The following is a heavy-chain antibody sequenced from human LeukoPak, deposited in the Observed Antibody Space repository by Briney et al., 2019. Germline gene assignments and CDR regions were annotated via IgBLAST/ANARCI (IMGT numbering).Heavy chain of an antibody. CDR1: GYTFTGYY. CDR3: ARPYSSSWTPFDY. CDR2: VNPNSGGT. J-gene: IGHJ4*02. V-gene: IGHV1-2*02. Sequence: ASVKVSCKASGYTFTGYYMHWVRQAPGQGLEWMGWVNPNSGGTNYAQKFQGRVTMTRDTSISTAYMELSRLRSDDTAVYYCARPYSSSWTPFDYWGQGTLVTVSS. D-gene: IGHD6-13*01.